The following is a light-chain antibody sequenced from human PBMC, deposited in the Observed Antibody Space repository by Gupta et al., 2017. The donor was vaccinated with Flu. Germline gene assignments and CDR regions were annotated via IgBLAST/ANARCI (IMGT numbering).Light chain of an antibody. V-gene: IGLV7-43*01. CDR3: LLSSGGAWV. CDR1: TGTVTRGYY. J-gene: IGLJ3*02. CDR2: IAD. Sequence: QTVVTQEPSLTVSPGGTVTPTCASSTGTVTRGYYPNWFQQKPGQAPRALIFIADNRHSWTPDRFSGSIVGGKAVLTVSGVQPDDEADYYCLLSSGGAWVFGGGTKLIV.